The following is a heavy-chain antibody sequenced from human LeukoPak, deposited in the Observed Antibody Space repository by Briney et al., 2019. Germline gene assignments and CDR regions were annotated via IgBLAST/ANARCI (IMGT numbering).Heavy chain of an antibody. CDR3: ARSGYSYGLDY. Sequence: SVKVSCKASGGTFISYAISWVRPAPGQGLEWMGGIIPIFGTANYAQKFQGRVTITADESTSTAYMELSSLRSEDTAVYYCARSGYSYGLDYWGQGTLVTVSS. D-gene: IGHD5-18*01. V-gene: IGHV1-69*01. CDR2: IIPIFGTA. CDR1: GGTFISYA. J-gene: IGHJ4*02.